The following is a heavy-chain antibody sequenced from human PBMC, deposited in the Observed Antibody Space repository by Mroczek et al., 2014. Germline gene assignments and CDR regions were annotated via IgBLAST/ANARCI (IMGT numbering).Heavy chain of an antibody. CDR2: MNPNSGNT. D-gene: IGHD6-19*01. V-gene: IGHV1-8*01. Sequence: VQLLETGAEVKKPGASVKVSCKASGYTFTSYDINWVRQATGQGLEWMGWMNPNSGNTGYAQKFQGRVTMTRNTSISTAYMELSSLRSEDTAVYYCARVVSGWYFYGYWGQGTLVTVSS. J-gene: IGHJ4*02. CDR1: GYTFTSYD. CDR3: ARVVSGWYFYGY.